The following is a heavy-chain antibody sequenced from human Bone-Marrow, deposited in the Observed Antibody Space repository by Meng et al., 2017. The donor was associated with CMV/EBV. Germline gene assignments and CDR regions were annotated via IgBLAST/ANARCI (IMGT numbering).Heavy chain of an antibody. CDR3: ARPARYSSGWYYFDY. J-gene: IGHJ4*02. Sequence: SETLSLTCTVSGASISTRYYWGWIRQPPGKGLEWIGSIYHSGSTYNNPSLKSRVTISVDTSKNQFSLKLSSVTAADTAVYYCARPARYSSGWYYFDYWGQGTRVTGSS. CDR1: GASISTRYY. CDR2: IYHSGST. D-gene: IGHD6-19*01. V-gene: IGHV4-39*01.